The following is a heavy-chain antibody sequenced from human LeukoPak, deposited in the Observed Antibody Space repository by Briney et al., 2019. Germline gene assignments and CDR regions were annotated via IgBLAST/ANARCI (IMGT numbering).Heavy chain of an antibody. Sequence: NPGGSLRLSCAASGFTFSDYYMSWIRQAPGKGLEWVPYISSSGSTIYYADSVKGRFTISRDNAKNSLYLQMNSLRAEDTAVYYCARDKLAAAGTGCDYWGQGTLVTVSS. CDR3: ARDKLAAAGTGCDY. CDR2: ISSSGSTI. V-gene: IGHV3-11*04. D-gene: IGHD6-13*01. CDR1: GFTFSDYY. J-gene: IGHJ4*02.